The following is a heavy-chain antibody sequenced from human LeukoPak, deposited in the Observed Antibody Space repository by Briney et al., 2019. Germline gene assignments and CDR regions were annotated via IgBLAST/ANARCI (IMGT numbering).Heavy chain of an antibody. Sequence: GGSLTLSCAASGFIFSSHAMSWVRLAPGRGPEWVSLVSGSGDSTYYADPVRGRFTISRDNSRGTVSLQMKSLRVEDTAVYYCARDHNYAFDNWGQGTLVSVAS. CDR1: GFIFSSHA. D-gene: IGHD1-1*01. CDR3: ARDHNYAFDN. CDR2: VSGSGDST. J-gene: IGHJ4*02. V-gene: IGHV3-23*01.